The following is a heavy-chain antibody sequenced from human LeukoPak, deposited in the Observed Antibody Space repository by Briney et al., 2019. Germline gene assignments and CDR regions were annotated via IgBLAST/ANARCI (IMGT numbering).Heavy chain of an antibody. Sequence: GESLKIPCKGSGYSFTSYWIGWVRQMPGKGLEWMGIICPGDSDTRNSPPFQGQVTISADKPISTAYLQWSSLKASDTAMYYCAKPQDYGDYFDYWGQGTLVTVSS. D-gene: IGHD4-17*01. J-gene: IGHJ4*02. V-gene: IGHV5-51*01. CDR2: ICPGDSDT. CDR1: GYSFTSYW. CDR3: AKPQDYGDYFDY.